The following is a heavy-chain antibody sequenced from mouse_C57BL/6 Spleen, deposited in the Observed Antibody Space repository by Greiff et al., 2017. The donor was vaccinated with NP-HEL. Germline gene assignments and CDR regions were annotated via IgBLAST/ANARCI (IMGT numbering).Heavy chain of an antibody. Sequence: VQLKQSGPELVKPGASVKIPCKASGYTFTDYNMDWVKQSHGKSLEWIGDINPNNGGTIYNQKFKGKATLTVDKSSSTAYMELRSLTSEDTAVYYCARSRLRREGFAYWGQGTLVTVSA. D-gene: IGHD2-2*01. CDR2: INPNNGGT. V-gene: IGHV1-18*01. J-gene: IGHJ3*01. CDR3: ARSRLRREGFAY. CDR1: GYTFTDYN.